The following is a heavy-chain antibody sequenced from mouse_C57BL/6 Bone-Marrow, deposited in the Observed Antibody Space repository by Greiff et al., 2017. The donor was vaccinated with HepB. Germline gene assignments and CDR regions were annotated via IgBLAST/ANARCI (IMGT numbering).Heavy chain of an antibody. CDR1: GFTFSDYG. Sequence: EVMLVESGGGLVKPGGSLKLSCAASGFTFSDYGMHWVRQAPEKGLEWVAYISSGSSTIYYADTVKGRFTISRDNAKNTLFLQMTSLRSEDTAMYYCARRRNWFYYFDYWGQGTTLTVSS. V-gene: IGHV5-17*01. D-gene: IGHD4-1*01. CDR3: ARRRNWFYYFDY. J-gene: IGHJ2*01. CDR2: ISSGSSTI.